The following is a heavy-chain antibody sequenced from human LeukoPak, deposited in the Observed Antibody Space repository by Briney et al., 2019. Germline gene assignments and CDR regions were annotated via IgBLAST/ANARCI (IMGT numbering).Heavy chain of an antibody. J-gene: IGHJ4*02. CDR2: INSDGSWT. D-gene: IGHD2-15*01. V-gene: IGHV3-74*01. CDR3: AKDRGNGGGSCYDY. Sequence: GGSLRLSCAASGNYWMHWVRQVPGKGLVWVSHINSDGSWTSYADSVKGRFTISKDNAKNTVYLQMNSLRAEDTAVYYCAKDRGNGGGSCYDYWGQGTLVTVSS. CDR1: GNYW.